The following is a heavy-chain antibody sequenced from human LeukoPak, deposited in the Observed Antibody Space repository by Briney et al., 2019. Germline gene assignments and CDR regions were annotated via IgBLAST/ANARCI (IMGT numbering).Heavy chain of an antibody. V-gene: IGHV3-11*01. CDR3: ARESYYDSSGNYYDY. D-gene: IGHD3-22*01. J-gene: IGHJ4*02. Sequence: GGSLRLSCAASGFTFSDYYMSWIRQAPGKGLEWVSYISSSGSTTYYADSVKGRFTISRDNAKNSLYLQMNSLRAEDTAVYYCARESYYDSSGNYYDYWGQGTLVTVSS. CDR1: GFTFSDYY. CDR2: ISSSGSTT.